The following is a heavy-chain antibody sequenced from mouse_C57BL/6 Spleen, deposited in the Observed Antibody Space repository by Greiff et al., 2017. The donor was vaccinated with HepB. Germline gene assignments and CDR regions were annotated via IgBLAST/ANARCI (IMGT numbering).Heavy chain of an antibody. CDR1: GFSLTSYG. Sequence: QVQLKESGPGLVQPSQSLSITCTVSGFSLTSYGVHWVRQSPGKGLEWLGVIWSGGSTDYNAAFISRLSISKDNSKSQVFFKMNSLQADDTAIYYCARNWPTVVAPRAMDYWGQGTSVTVSS. J-gene: IGHJ4*01. CDR2: IWSGGST. D-gene: IGHD1-1*01. V-gene: IGHV2-2*01. CDR3: ARNWPTVVAPRAMDY.